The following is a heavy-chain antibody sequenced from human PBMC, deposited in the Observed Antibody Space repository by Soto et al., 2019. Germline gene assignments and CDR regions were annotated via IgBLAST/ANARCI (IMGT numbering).Heavy chain of an antibody. D-gene: IGHD3-10*01. CDR3: GKRGGGGNYYYGMDV. V-gene: IGHV4-59*01. J-gene: IGHJ6*02. Sequence: PSETLSLTCTVSGGSISSYYWSWIRQPPGKGLEWIGYIYYSGSTNYNPSLKSRVTISVDTSKNQFSLKLSSVTAADTAVYYCGKRGGGGNYYYGMDVWGQGTTVTVSS. CDR1: GGSISSYY. CDR2: IYYSGST.